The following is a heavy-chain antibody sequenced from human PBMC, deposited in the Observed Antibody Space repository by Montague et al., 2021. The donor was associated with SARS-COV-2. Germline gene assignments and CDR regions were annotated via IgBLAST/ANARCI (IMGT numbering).Heavy chain of an antibody. V-gene: IGHV4-39*07. Sequence: SETLSLTCTVSGGSISSGSYYWGWIRQPPGKGLEWIGSIYYSGNTYYNPSLKSRVTISVDTSKNQFSLKLSSVTAADTAVYYCARVGRQQLVRLSGMDVWGQGTTVTVSS. CDR3: ARVGRQQLVRLSGMDV. D-gene: IGHD6-13*01. J-gene: IGHJ6*02. CDR2: IYYSGNT. CDR1: GGSISSGSYY.